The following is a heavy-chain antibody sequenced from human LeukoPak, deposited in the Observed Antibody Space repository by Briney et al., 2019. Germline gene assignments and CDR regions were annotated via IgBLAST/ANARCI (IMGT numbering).Heavy chain of an antibody. CDR1: GFTFSSYA. D-gene: IGHD2-8*02. Sequence: GGSLRLSCAASGFTFSSYAMSWVRQAPGKGLEWVSAISGSGGSTYYADSVKGRFTISRDNSKNTLYLAMNSLRAEDTAVYYCVKQDIVLVQPGISFKTEFDFWGQGTLVTVSS. V-gene: IGHV3-23*01. CDR2: ISGSGGST. J-gene: IGHJ4*02. CDR3: VKQDIVLVQPGISFKTEFDF.